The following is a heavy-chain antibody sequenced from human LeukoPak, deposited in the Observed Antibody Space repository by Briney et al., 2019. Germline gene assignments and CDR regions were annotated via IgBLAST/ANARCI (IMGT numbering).Heavy chain of an antibody. D-gene: IGHD3/OR15-3a*01. CDR1: GGSISSYY. CDR3: ARHWTF. CDR2: IYYSGST. J-gene: IGHJ3*01. Sequence: SETLSLTCTVSGGSISSYYWSWIRQPPGKGLEWIGDIYYSGSTNYNPSLKSRVTISVDTSKNQFSLKLSSVTAADTAVYYCARHWTFWGRGTVVTVSS. V-gene: IGHV4-59*08.